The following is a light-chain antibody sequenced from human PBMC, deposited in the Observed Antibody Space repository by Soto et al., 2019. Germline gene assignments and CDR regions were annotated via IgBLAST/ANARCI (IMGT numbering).Light chain of an antibody. CDR3: CSYAGSYTWV. CDR2: DVS. J-gene: IGLJ3*02. Sequence: QSVLTQPRSVSGSPGQSVTISCTGTSSDVGGYNYVSWYQRHPGKAPKVMIYDVSKRPSGVPDRFSGSKSGNTASLTISGLQAEDEADYYCCSYAGSYTWVFGGGTKLTV. V-gene: IGLV2-11*01. CDR1: SSDVGGYNY.